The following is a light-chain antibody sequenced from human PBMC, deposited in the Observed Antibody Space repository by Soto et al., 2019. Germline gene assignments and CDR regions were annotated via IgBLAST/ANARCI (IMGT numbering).Light chain of an antibody. Sequence: EIVMTQSPATLSVSPGERVTLSCRASQSISSDLAWVQLKRGQAPRLLIYGASTRAPSIPARFSGRGSGTEFTLTFSCLRSEDVAFYYCQQHNPWPTFGPGPEVEI. CDR3: QQHNPWPT. J-gene: IGKJ1*01. CDR1: QSISSD. CDR2: GAS. V-gene: IGKV3-15*01.